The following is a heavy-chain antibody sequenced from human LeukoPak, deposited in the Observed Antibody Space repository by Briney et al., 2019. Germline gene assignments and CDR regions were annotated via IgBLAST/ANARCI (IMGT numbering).Heavy chain of an antibody. CDR3: ARHAKDYGDYTGIDY. CDR2: IWNDGSHK. Sequence: GGSLRLSCAASGFTFSSYGMHWVRQAPGRGLEWVAVIWNDGSHKYYADSVKGRFTISRDNSKNTLYLQMNSLRAEDTAVYYCARHAKDYGDYTGIDYWGQGTLVTVSS. V-gene: IGHV3-33*01. D-gene: IGHD4-17*01. J-gene: IGHJ4*02. CDR1: GFTFSSYG.